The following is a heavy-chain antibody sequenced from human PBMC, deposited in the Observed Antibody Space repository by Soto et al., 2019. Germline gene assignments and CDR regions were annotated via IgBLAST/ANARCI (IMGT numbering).Heavy chain of an antibody. V-gene: IGHV4-59*01. D-gene: IGHD3-10*01. CDR1: GGSISSYY. J-gene: IGHJ5*02. CDR3: ARDGSGSYYPRNWFDP. CDR2: IYYSGNT. Sequence: SETLSLTCTVSGGSISSYYWSWIRQPPGKGLEWIGYIYYSGNTNYNPSLKSRVTISVDTSKNQFSLKLTSVTAADTAVYYCARDGSGSYYPRNWFDPWGQGTLVTSPQ.